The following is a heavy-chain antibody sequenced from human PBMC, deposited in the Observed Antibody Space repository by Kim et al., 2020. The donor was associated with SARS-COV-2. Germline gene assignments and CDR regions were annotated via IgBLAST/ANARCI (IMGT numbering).Heavy chain of an antibody. V-gene: IGHV3-30*18. CDR1: GFTFSSYG. Sequence: GGSLRLSCAASGFTFSSYGMHWVRQAPGKGLEWVAVISYDGSNEHYADSVKGRFTIFRDNSKNTLNLQMSSLRAEDTAVYYCAKEGYYGSGAFPDYWGQG. D-gene: IGHD3-10*01. CDR2: ISYDGSNE. CDR3: AKEGYYGSGAFPDY. J-gene: IGHJ4*02.